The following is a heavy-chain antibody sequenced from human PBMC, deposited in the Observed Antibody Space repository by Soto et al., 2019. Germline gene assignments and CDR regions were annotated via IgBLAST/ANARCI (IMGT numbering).Heavy chain of an antibody. CDR3: ARGTSGYDYGLVDF. D-gene: IGHD5-12*01. CDR1: GYTFTKYG. J-gene: IGHJ4*02. V-gene: IGHV1-18*01. CDR2: ISAGNDNT. Sequence: VQLVQSGGEVRKPGASVTVSCRASGYTFTKYGISWVRQAPGQGLEWIGWISAGNDNTNYALNLQGRVTMTTDTPTSTAYMQLRSLRSDDTAVYFCARGTSGYDYGLVDFWGQGTLVTVSS.